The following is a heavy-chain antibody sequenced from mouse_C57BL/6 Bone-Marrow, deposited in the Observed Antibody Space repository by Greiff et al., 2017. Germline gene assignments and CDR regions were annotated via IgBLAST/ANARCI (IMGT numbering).Heavy chain of an antibody. D-gene: IGHD1-1*01. V-gene: IGHV1-85*01. CDR3: ARDYGSSCWYFDV. Sequence: QVQLPQSGPELVKPGASVKLSCKASGYTFTSYDINWVKQRPGQGLEWIGWIYPRDGSTKYNEKFKGKATLTVDTSSSTAYMELHSLTSEDSAVYFCARDYGSSCWYFDVWGTGTTVTVSS. CDR1: GYTFTSYD. J-gene: IGHJ1*03. CDR2: IYPRDGST.